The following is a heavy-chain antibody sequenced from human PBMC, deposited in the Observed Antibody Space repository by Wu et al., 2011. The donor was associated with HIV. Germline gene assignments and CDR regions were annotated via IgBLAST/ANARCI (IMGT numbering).Heavy chain of an antibody. CDR3: ARPPXRRGFLPFDY. CDR2: INPNSGGT. CDR1: GYTFTGHY. Sequence: QVQLVQSGAEVKKPGASVKVSCKASGYTFTGHYMYWVRQAPGQGLEWVGWINPNSGGTNYAQKFQGRVTMTRDTSISAAYMELRSLRSDDTAVYYCARPPXRRGFLPFDYWGQGTLVTVSS. J-gene: IGHJ4*02. V-gene: IGHV1-2*02. D-gene: IGHD2/OR15-2a*01.